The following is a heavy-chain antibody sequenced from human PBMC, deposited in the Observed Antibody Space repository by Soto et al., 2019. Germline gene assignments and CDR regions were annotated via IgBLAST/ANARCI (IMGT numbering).Heavy chain of an antibody. CDR2: IWYDGSNK. Sequence: QVQLVESGGGVVQPGRSLRLSCAASGFTFSSYGMHWVRQAPGKGLEWVAVIWYDGSNKYYADSVKGRFTISRDNSKNTLYLQMNSLRAEDTAVYYCAGDRTPGIAVAGIGYWGQGTLVTVSS. J-gene: IGHJ4*02. D-gene: IGHD6-19*01. V-gene: IGHV3-33*01. CDR3: AGDRTPGIAVAGIGY. CDR1: GFTFSSYG.